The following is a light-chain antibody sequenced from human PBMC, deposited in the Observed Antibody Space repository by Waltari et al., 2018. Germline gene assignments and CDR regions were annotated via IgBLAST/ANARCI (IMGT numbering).Light chain of an antibody. CDR1: QSVFSSSIHKNC. J-gene: IGKJ2*01. V-gene: IGKV4-1*01. CDR2: WAS. CDR3: QQYLSPAYT. Sequence: IVMTQSPDSLALSLGERASINCKSSQSVFSSSIHKNCLAWYQQKPGQPPKLLIYWASTRDSGVPDRFTGSGSGTDFTLTISDLQAEDVAVYYCQQYLSPAYTFGPGTKLEIK.